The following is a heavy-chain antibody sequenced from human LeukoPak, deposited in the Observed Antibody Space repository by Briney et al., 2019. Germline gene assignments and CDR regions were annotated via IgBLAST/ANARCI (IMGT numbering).Heavy chain of an antibody. CDR3: ARSPIYDSSGYTHRGLFDY. V-gene: IGHV4-59*11. D-gene: IGHD3-22*01. CDR1: GGSISSHY. CDR2: IYYSGST. Sequence: SETLSLTCTVSGGSISSHYWSWIRQPPGKGLEWIGYIYYSGSTNYNPSLKSRVTISVDTSKNQFSLKLSSVTAADTAVYYCARSPIYDSSGYTHRGLFDYWGQGTLITVSS. J-gene: IGHJ4*02.